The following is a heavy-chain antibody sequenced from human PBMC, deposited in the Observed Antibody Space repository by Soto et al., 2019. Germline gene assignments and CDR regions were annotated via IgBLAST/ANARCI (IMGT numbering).Heavy chain of an antibody. CDR2: IYYSGST. CDR1: GGSISSYY. CDR3: ARGPGYYGSGSSNWFDP. V-gene: IGHV4-59*01. D-gene: IGHD3-10*01. Sequence: PSETLSLTCTVSGGSISSYYWSWIRQPPGKGLEWIGYIYYSGSTNYNPSLKSRVTISVDTSKNQFSLKLSSVTAADTAVYYCARGPGYYGSGSSNWFDPWGQGTLVTVSS. J-gene: IGHJ5*02.